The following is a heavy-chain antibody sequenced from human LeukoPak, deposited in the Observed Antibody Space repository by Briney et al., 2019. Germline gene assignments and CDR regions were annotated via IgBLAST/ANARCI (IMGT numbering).Heavy chain of an antibody. J-gene: IGHJ4*02. CDR2: IYSGGST. D-gene: IGHD1-26*01. Sequence: PGGSLRLSCAASGFTVSSNYMSWVRQAPGKGLEWVSVIYSGGSTYYADSVKGRFTISRDNSKNTLYLQMNSLRAEDTAVYYCAKGNSGEYYDTYFDSWGQGTLVAVSS. V-gene: IGHV3-53*01. CDR1: GFTVSSNY. CDR3: AKGNSGEYYDTYFDS.